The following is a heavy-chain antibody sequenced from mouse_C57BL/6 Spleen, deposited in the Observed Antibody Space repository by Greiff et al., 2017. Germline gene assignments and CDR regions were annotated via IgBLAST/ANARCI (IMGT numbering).Heavy chain of an antibody. CDR1: GYTFTSYW. J-gene: IGHJ3*01. CDR2: IHPNSGST. V-gene: IGHV1-64*01. D-gene: IGHD2-4*01. CDR3: ARSDYDYDSWFAY. Sequence: HVQLQQPGAELVKPGASVKLSCKASGYTFTSYWMHWVKQRPGQGLEWIGMIHPNSGSTNYNEKFKSKATLTVDKSSSTAYMQLSSLTSEDSAVYYCARSDYDYDSWFAYWGQGTLVTVSA.